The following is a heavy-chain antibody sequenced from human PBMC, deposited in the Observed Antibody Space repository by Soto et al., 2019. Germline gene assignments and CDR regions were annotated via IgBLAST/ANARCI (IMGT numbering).Heavy chain of an antibody. CDR2: ISSSSTYI. J-gene: IGHJ4*02. CDR3: SRYHTNRTVNSI. V-gene: IGHV3-21*01. Sequence: GGSLRLSCAASGFTFSSYSMNWVRQAPGKGLEWVSSISSSSTYIYYADSVKGRFTISRDNAKNSLYLQMNSLRAEDTAVYYCSRYHTNRTVNSIWAQGTPVTVS. D-gene: IGHD4-17*01. CDR1: GFTFSSYS.